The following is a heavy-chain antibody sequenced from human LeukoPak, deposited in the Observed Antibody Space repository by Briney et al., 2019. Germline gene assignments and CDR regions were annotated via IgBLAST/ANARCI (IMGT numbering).Heavy chain of an antibody. CDR2: IYYSGST. Sequence: SETLSLTCAVYGGSFSGYYWSWIRQPPGKGLEWIGYIYYSGSTYYNPSLKSRVTISVDTSKNQFSLKLSSVTAADTAVYYCARVTYYYDSSGPIDYWGQGTLVTVSS. V-gene: IGHV4-34*01. J-gene: IGHJ4*02. D-gene: IGHD3-22*01. CDR3: ARVTYYYDSSGPIDY. CDR1: GGSFSGYY.